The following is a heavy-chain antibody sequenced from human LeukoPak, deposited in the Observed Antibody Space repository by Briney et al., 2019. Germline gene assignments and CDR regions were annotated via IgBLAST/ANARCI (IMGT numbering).Heavy chain of an antibody. V-gene: IGHV4-39*01. CDR1: GGSISSSNYY. D-gene: IGHD1-1*01. CDR2: IHYSGST. CDR3: ARRAYSAAYWKHFDY. Sequence: PSETLSLTCTVSGGSISSSNYYWAWIRQPPGKGLEWIGNIHYSGSTYYNASLNSRITMSIDTSKNQFSLKLSSVTAADTAVYYCARRAYSAAYWKHFDYWGQGTLVTVSS. J-gene: IGHJ4*02.